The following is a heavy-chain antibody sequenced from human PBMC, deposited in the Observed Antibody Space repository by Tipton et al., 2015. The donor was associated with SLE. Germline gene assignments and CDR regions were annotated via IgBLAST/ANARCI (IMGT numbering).Heavy chain of an antibody. V-gene: IGHV3-21*01. D-gene: IGHD1-1*01. CDR3: ARAGDGTTFYYYGLDV. CDR2: ISGSSSYI. Sequence: GSLRLSCAASGFTFSGYTMNWVRQAPGKGLEWVSSISGSSSYIYYADSLKGRFTISRDNAKNSLYLQMNSLRAEDTAVYYCARAGDGTTFYYYGLDVWGQGTTVTVSS. J-gene: IGHJ6*02. CDR1: GFTFSGYT.